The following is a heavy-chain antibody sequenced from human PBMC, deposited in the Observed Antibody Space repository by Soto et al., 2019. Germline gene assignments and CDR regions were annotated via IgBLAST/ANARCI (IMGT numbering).Heavy chain of an antibody. V-gene: IGHV5-51*01. CDR3: AKQDDRGALEI. CDR1: GKAFTSFW. Sequence: GESLKISCKISGKAFTSFWVVWVRQMPGRGLEWMGNIYPGDSDTGYTPPFQGQVTISADKSTNTAYLQWHSLQASDTALYYCAKQDDRGALEIWGQGTKVTVS. J-gene: IGHJ3*02. D-gene: IGHD3-22*01. CDR2: IYPGDSDT.